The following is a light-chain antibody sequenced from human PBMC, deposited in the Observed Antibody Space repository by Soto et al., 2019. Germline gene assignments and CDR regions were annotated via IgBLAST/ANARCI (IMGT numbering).Light chain of an antibody. CDR2: WAS. J-gene: IGKJ4*01. CDR3: QQYYNTPLT. Sequence: DIVMTQSPDSLAVSLGERVTINCKSSQSVLYSSNNRNYLAWFQQKPGQPPKLLIYWASTRESGVPDRFSGNGSGTDFTLTISGLPGEDVAVYYCQQYYNTPLTFGGGTKVEI. V-gene: IGKV4-1*01. CDR1: QSVLYSSNNRNY.